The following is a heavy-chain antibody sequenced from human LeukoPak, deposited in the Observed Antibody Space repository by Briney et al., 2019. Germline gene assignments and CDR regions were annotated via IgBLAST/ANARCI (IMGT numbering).Heavy chain of an antibody. J-gene: IGHJ4*02. CDR3: ARGYKRTTVTTCHFDY. CDR1: GGSISSYY. CDR2: ISYSGST. D-gene: IGHD4-17*01. V-gene: IGHV4-59*01. Sequence: SETLSLTCTVSGGSISSYYWSWFRQTPGKGLEWIGYISYSGSTNYNPSLKSRVTISVDTSKKQFSLKLSSVTAADAAMYFCARGYKRTTVTTCHFDYWGQGTLVTVSS.